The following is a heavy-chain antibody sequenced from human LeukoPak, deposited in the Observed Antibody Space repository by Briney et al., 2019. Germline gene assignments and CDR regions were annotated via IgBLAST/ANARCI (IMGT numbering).Heavy chain of an antibody. J-gene: IGHJ3*02. D-gene: IGHD3-9*01. CDR2: INPNSGGT. Sequence: GASVKVSCKASGYTFTGYYMHWVRQAPGQGLEWMGWINPNSGGTNYAQKFQERVTITRDMSTSTAYMELSSLRSEDTVVYYCAADRSYYDILTGSYDAFDIWGQGTMVTVSS. CDR3: AADRSYYDILTGSYDAFDI. CDR1: GYTFTGYY. V-gene: IGHV1-2*01.